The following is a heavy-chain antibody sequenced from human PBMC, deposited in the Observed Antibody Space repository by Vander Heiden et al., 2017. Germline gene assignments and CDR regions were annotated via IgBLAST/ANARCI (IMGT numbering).Heavy chain of an antibody. CDR1: GFTFNNYA. D-gene: IGHD1-1*01. V-gene: IGHV3-30-3*01. CDR3: ARDPSRTGDAFDI. Sequence: VESGGGVVQPGRSLRLSCAASGFTFNNYAMHWVRQAPGKGLEWVAFIAYDGSNKYYADSVKGRFTISRDNSKNTMYLQMSSLRVEDTAVYYCARDPSRTGDAFDIWGLGTRVTVSS. J-gene: IGHJ3*02. CDR2: IAYDGSNK.